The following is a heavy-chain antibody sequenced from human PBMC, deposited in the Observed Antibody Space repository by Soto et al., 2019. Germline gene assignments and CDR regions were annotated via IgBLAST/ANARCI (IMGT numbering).Heavy chain of an antibody. V-gene: IGHV1-69*06. J-gene: IGHJ6*02. CDR1: GGAISRYG. D-gene: IGHD2-8*01. CDR2: IIPIYGSP. CDR3: AGQPNDQEVYYNGMEV. Sequence: QVQMVQSGAEVKKPGSSVKVSCTASGGAISRYGMSWVRQAPGQGLEWMGGIIPIYGSPNYAQRFKGRVTVSADISTNTVYMTLSCLKSDDTAVIYCAGQPNDQEVYYNGMEVWGQGTPVTVSS.